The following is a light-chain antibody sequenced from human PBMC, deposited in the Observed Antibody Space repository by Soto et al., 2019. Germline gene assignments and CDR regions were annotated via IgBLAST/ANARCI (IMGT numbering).Light chain of an antibody. J-gene: IGKJ2*01. V-gene: IGKV3-11*01. CDR3: QQRSNWPLT. Sequence: EIVLTQSPATLSLSPGERATLSCRASQSVNNYLAWYQQKPGQAPRLLIYDASNRATGIPARFNGSGSGTDFTLTIGSLEPEDFAIYYCQQRSNWPLTLGQGTKLEIK. CDR2: DAS. CDR1: QSVNNY.